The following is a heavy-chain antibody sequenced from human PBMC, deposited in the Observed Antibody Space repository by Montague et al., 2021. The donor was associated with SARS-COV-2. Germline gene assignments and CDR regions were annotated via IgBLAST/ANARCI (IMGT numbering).Heavy chain of an antibody. CDR2: IYYSGST. J-gene: IGHJ2*01. CDR1: GGSISSSSYY. V-gene: IGHV4-39*07. CDR3: ARATWLRGYFDL. D-gene: IGHD5-12*01. Sequence: SETLSLTCTVSGGSISSSSYYWVWIRQPPGKGLECIGSIYYSGSTYYNPSLKSRVTISVDTSKNHFSLKLSSVTAADTAVYYCARATWLRGYFDLWGRGTLVTVSS.